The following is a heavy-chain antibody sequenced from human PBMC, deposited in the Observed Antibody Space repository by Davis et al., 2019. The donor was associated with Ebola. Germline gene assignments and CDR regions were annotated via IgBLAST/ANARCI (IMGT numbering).Heavy chain of an antibody. CDR2: IIPILGIA. V-gene: IGHV1-69*04. CDR1: GGTFSSYA. D-gene: IGHD6-19*01. Sequence: AASVKVSCKASGGTFSSYAISWVRQAPGQGLEWMGRIIPILGIANYAQKFQGRVTITADKSTDTGYMELNSLRSEETAVYYCARATDLKISVFGHPYYYYGMDVWGHGTTVIVSS. CDR3: ARATDLKISVFGHPYYYYGMDV. J-gene: IGHJ6*02.